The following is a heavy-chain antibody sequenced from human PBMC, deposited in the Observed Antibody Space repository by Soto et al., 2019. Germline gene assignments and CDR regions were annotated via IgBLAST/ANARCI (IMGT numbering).Heavy chain of an antibody. V-gene: IGHV4-31*03. CDR2: IFYSGST. Sequence: QVQLQESGPGLVKPSQTLSLTCSVSGGAINNRDYYWSWIRQHPGKGLEWIGNIFYSGSTDYNPSLKGRRTRSIDTSKNEFSLKLTAVTAADTAVYYCARDRPAFKSFGSGMDVWGQGTTVTVSS. J-gene: IGHJ6*02. D-gene: IGHD3-16*01. CDR3: ARDRPAFKSFGSGMDV. CDR1: GGAINNRDYY.